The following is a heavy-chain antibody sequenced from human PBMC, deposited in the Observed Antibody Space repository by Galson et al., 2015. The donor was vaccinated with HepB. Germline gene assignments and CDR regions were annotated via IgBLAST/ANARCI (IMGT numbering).Heavy chain of an antibody. Sequence: ETLSLTCTVSGGSISSSSYYWGWIRQPPGKGLEWIGSIYYSGSTYYNPSLKSRVTISVDTSKNQFSLKLSSVTAADTAVYYCARRDYGDSDDYWGQGTLVTVSS. CDR3: ARRDYGDSDDY. J-gene: IGHJ4*02. D-gene: IGHD4-17*01. V-gene: IGHV4-39*01. CDR1: GGSISSSSYY. CDR2: IYYSGST.